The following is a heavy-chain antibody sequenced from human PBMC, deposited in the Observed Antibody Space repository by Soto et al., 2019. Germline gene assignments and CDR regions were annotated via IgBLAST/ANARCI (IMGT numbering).Heavy chain of an antibody. CDR3: ARVVQGAMSHYGMDV. D-gene: IGHD3-10*01. CDR1: GHTLTELS. V-gene: IGHV1-24*01. CDR2: FDPEGGEA. Sequence: ASVKFSCKISGHTLTELSIHWVRQAPGKGLEWMGGFDPEGGEAIYAQQWHGRVTVTEGTVTDTAYMELSGLNSDDTAVYYCARVVQGAMSHYGMDVGGQATPVEVSS. J-gene: IGHJ6*02.